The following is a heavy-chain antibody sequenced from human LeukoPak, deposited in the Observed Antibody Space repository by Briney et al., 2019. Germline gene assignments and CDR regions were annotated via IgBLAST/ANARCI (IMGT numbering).Heavy chain of an antibody. J-gene: IGHJ4*02. CDR1: GFTFSNAW. V-gene: IGHV3-15*01. CDR2: IKSKTDGGTT. CDR3: TTLTMIIGTHFDY. Sequence: GGSLRLSCAASGFTFSNAWMNWVRQAPGKGLEGVGRIKSKTDGGTTDYTAPVKGRFIISRDDSKNTLYLQMNSLKTEDTAMYYCTTLTMIIGTHFDYWGQGTLVTVSS. D-gene: IGHD3-22*01.